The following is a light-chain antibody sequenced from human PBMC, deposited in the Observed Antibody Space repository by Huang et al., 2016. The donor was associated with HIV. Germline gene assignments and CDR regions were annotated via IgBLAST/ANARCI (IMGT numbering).Light chain of an antibody. V-gene: IGKV4-1*01. CDR2: WAS. CDR3: QQYYSSPQT. J-gene: IGKJ1*01. Sequence: DIIMTQSPDSLAVSLGERATLNCRSSQSVYSSSTSKDYMAWFQQKPGQPPRLLLFWASTREAGVPDRCSGSGSGTHFTLTIANLEAEDAAIYYWQQYYSSPQTFGQGTRVEVK. CDR1: QSVYSSSTSKDY.